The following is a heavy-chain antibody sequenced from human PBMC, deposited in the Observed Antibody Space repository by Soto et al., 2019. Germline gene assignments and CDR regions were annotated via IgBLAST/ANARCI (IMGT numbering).Heavy chain of an antibody. CDR2: ISAYNGKT. CDR1: GYTFPSYG. V-gene: IGHV1-18*01. D-gene: IGHD3-10*01. Sequence: ASVKVSCKASGYTFPSYGISWVRQAPGQGLEWMGWISAYNGKTNYAQKLQGRVTMTTDTSTSTAYMELRSLRSDDTAVYYCARNQGVSGRSDPSFLPCGQGTLVTVYS. CDR3: ARNQGVSGRSDPSFLP. J-gene: IGHJ1*01.